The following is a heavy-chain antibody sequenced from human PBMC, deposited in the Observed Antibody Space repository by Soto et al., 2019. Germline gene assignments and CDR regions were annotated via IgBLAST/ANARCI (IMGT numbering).Heavy chain of an antibody. CDR3: ARKDSGYADYMDV. V-gene: IGHV4-31*03. J-gene: IGHJ6*03. D-gene: IGHD5-12*01. CDR1: GGSISRGGYY. CDR2: IYYSGGT. Sequence: QVQLQESGPGLVKPSQTLSLTCTVSGGSISRGGYYWSWIRQHPGKGLEWIGYIYYSGGTYYNPSLKSRVTISVDTSENQFSLRRSSVTAAYTAVYYCARKDSGYADYMDVWGKGTTVTVSS.